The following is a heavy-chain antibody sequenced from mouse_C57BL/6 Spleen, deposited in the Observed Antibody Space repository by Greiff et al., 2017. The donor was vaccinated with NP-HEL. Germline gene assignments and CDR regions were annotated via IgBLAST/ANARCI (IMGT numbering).Heavy chain of an antibody. J-gene: IGHJ4*01. D-gene: IGHD1-1*01. CDR2: ISSGSSTI. Sequence: EVMLVESGGGLVKPGGSLKLSCAASGFTFSDYGMHWVRQAPEKGLEWVAYISSGSSTIYYADTVKGRFTISRDNAKNTLFLQMTSLRSEDTAMYYCATPYYYGSSPSYYYAMDYWGQGTSVTVSS. V-gene: IGHV5-17*01. CDR1: GFTFSDYG. CDR3: ATPYYYGSSPSYYYAMDY.